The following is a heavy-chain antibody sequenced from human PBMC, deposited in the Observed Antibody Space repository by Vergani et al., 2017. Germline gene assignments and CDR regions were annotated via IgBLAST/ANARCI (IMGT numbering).Heavy chain of an antibody. CDR2: ISYDGSNK. D-gene: IGHD3-3*01. CDR1: GFTFSDYN. J-gene: IGHJ4*02. CDR3: AKDIMADFWSGTRGGFDY. Sequence: QVRLVESGGGVVQTGGSLRLSCEASGFTFSDYNMHWVRQAPGKGLEWVAVISYDGSNKYYADSVRGRFTISRDNSKNTLYLQVNSLRAEDTAVYYCAKDIMADFWSGTRGGFDYWGQGTLVTVSS. V-gene: IGHV3-30*18.